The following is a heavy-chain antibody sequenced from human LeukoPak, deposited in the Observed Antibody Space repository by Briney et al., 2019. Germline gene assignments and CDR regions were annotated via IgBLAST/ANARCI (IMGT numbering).Heavy chain of an antibody. Sequence: TSETLSLTCTVSGGSISSYYWSWMRQPTGQGLEWIAYIYYSGTTNYNPSLKSRVTISVDTVRNQFSLKLSSVTAADTAVYYCARTLPSGTSDYWGQGTLVTVSS. J-gene: IGHJ4*02. CDR2: IYYSGTT. V-gene: IGHV4-59*01. CDR3: ARTLPSGTSDY. CDR1: GGSISSYY. D-gene: IGHD3-10*01.